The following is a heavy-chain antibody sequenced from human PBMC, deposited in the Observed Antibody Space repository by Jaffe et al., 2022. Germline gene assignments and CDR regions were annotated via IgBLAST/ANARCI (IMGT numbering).Heavy chain of an antibody. J-gene: IGHJ1*01. CDR2: IRYDGSNK. CDR3: AKDGYGDYDRYFQH. CDR1: GFTFSSYG. D-gene: IGHD4-17*01. V-gene: IGHV3-30*02. Sequence: QVQLVESGGGVVQPGGSLRLSCAASGFTFSSYGMHWVRQAPGKGLEWVAFIRYDGSNKYYADSVKGRFTISRDNSKNTLYLQMNSLRAEDTAVYYCAKDGYGDYDRYFQHWGQGTLVTVSS.